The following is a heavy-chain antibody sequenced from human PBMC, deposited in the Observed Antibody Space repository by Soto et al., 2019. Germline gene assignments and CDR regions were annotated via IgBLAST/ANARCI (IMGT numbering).Heavy chain of an antibody. CDR2: ISSNGGST. CDR1: GFTFSSYA. D-gene: IGHD3-9*01. J-gene: IGHJ4*02. CDR3: ARGTYYDILTGPGYY. Sequence: EVQLVESGGGLVQPGGSLRLSCAASGFTFSSYAMHWVRQAPGKGLEYVSAISSNGGSTYYANSGKGRFTISRDNSKNTLYLQMGSLRAEDMAVYYCARGTYYDILTGPGYYWGQGTLVTVSS. V-gene: IGHV3-64*01.